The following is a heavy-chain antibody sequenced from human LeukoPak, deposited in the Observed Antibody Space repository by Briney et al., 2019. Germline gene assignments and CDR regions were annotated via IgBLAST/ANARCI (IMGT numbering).Heavy chain of an antibody. J-gene: IGHJ5*02. V-gene: IGHV4-31*03. Sequence: SETLSLTCTVSGGSISSGGYSWRWIRQHPGKGLEWIGYIYYSGSTYYNPSLKSRVTISVDTSKNQFSLKLSSVTAADTAVYYCARQVIAARSLNWFDPWGQGTLVTVSS. CDR2: IYYSGST. CDR1: GGSISSGGYS. D-gene: IGHD6-6*01. CDR3: ARQVIAARSLNWFDP.